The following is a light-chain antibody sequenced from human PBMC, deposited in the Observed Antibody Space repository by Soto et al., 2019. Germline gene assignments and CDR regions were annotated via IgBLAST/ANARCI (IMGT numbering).Light chain of an antibody. V-gene: IGKV1-39*01. Sequence: DIQMTQSPSSLSASVGDRVTITCRASQTIGSYLTWYQQKPGKAPNLLIYAASSLQSGVPSRFSGSGSVTDFTLAISTLQPEDFATYYGQSSYNIPYTFGQGTKLEIK. CDR1: QTIGSY. CDR2: AAS. J-gene: IGKJ2*01. CDR3: QSSYNIPYT.